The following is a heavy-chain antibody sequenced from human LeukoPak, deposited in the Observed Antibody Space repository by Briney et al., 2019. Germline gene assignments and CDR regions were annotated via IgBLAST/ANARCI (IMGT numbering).Heavy chain of an antibody. CDR3: AKTSGYDFWSGYPYQFDY. D-gene: IGHD3-3*01. V-gene: IGHV3-23*01. J-gene: IGHJ4*02. CDR2: ISGSGGST. CDR1: GFTFSRYA. Sequence: GGSLRLSCAASGFTFSRYAMSWVRQAPGKGVEWVSVISGSGGSTNYADSVKGRVTISRDNSKNTLYLQMNSLRAEDTAVYYCAKTSGYDFWSGYPYQFDYWGQGTLVTVSS.